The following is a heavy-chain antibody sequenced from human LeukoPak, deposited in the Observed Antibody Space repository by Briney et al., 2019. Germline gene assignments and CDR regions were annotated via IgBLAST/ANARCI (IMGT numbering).Heavy chain of an antibody. J-gene: IGHJ3*02. V-gene: IGHV3-30*04. CDR3: ARDIVEDGYSYEAFDI. CDR1: GFTFSSYA. CDR2: ISYDGSNK. Sequence: GGSLRLSCAASGFTFSSYAMHWVRQAPGKGLEWVAVISYDGSNKYYADSVKGRFTISRDNSKNTLYLQMNSLRAEDTAVYYCARDIVEDGYSYEAFDIWGQGTMVTVSS. D-gene: IGHD5-18*01.